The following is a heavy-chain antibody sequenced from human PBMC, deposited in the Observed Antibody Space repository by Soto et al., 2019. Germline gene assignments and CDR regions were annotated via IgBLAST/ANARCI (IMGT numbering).Heavy chain of an antibody. Sequence: VGSLRLSCAASGFSLSDFYMSWIRQAPGKGLEWVSYISINSNYREYADSVKGRHTISRDNAKNSLYLQMNSPRGEDTAVYYCARDVGRAAAGPLDYWGQGTLVTVSS. CDR1: GFSLSDFY. CDR2: ISINSNYR. J-gene: IGHJ4*02. V-gene: IGHV3-11*06. D-gene: IGHD6-13*01. CDR3: ARDVGRAAAGPLDY.